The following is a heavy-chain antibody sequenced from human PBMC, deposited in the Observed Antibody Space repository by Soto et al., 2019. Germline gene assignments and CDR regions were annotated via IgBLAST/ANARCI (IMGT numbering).Heavy chain of an antibody. D-gene: IGHD3-9*01. Sequence: SETLSLTCAVYGGSFSGYYWSWIRQPPGKGLEWIGEINHSGSTYYNPSLKSRVTISVDRSKNQFSLKLSSVTAADTAVYYCARDRYDILTGYYYGMDVWGQGTTVTVSS. CDR2: INHSGST. CDR1: GGSFSGYY. CDR3: ARDRYDILTGYYYGMDV. V-gene: IGHV4-34*01. J-gene: IGHJ6*02.